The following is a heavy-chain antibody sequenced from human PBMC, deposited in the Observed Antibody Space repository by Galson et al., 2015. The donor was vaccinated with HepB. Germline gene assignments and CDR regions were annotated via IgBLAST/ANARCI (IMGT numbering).Heavy chain of an antibody. CDR1: GFTFSSYG. Sequence: SLRLSCAASGFTFSSYGMHWVRQAPGKGLEWVAVISYDGSNKYYADSVKGRFTISRDNSKNTLYLQMNSLRAEDTAVYYCAKQGGGYAFDIWGQGTMVTVSS. D-gene: IGHD3-16*01. V-gene: IGHV3-30*18. CDR3: AKQGGGYAFDI. CDR2: ISYDGSNK. J-gene: IGHJ3*02.